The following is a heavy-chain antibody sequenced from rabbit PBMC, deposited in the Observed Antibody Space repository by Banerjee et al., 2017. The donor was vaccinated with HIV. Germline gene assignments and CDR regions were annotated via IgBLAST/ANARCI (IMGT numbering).Heavy chain of an antibody. D-gene: IGHD4-1*01. Sequence: QSLEESGGDLVKPGASLTLTCTASGFTLSSYWMYWVRQTPGKGLEWIACIYTGSGSALYVSWAKGRFTISKTSSTTVTLQMTSLTAADTATYFCARDLAGVIGWNFNLWGPGPWSPS. CDR3: ARDLAGVIGWNFNL. CDR2: IYTGSGSA. V-gene: IGHV1S40*01. CDR1: GFTLSSYW. J-gene: IGHJ4*01.